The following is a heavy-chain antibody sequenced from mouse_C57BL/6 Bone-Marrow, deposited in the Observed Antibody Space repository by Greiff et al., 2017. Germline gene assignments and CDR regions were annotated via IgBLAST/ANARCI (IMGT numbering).Heavy chain of an antibody. CDR2: IYPGSGNT. J-gene: IGHJ4*01. Sequence: QVQLQQSGAELVRPGASVKLSCKASGYTFTDYYINWVKQRPGQGLEWIARIYPGSGNTYYNEKFKGKATLTAEKSSSTAYMQLSSLTSEDSAVYFCARRGYYGSSYGYAMDYWGQGTSVTVSS. V-gene: IGHV1-76*01. CDR3: ARRGYYGSSYGYAMDY. D-gene: IGHD1-1*01. CDR1: GYTFTDYY.